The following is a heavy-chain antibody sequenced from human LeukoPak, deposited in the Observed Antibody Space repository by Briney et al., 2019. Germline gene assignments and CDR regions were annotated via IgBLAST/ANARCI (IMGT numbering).Heavy chain of an antibody. CDR2: RNPNTGGT. D-gene: IGHD1-26*01. V-gene: IGHV1-8*01. J-gene: IGHJ4*02. Sequence: ASVTVSCKTSGYTFTGYDFNWVRQAPGQGHEWMGWRNPNTGGTGYAQKFQRRVTMTRNSSIDTAYMALSGLRSEDTAVYYCTRGSLSGSTRDYWGQGTLLTVSS. CDR3: TRGSLSGSTRDY. CDR1: GYTFTGYD.